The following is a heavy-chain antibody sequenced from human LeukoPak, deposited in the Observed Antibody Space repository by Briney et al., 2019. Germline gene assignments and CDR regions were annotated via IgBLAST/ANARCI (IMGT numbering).Heavy chain of an antibody. Sequence: PGGSLRLSCAASGFTFSSYWLSWVRQAPGKGLEWVANIKQDGSEKYYVDSVKGRFTISRDNAKNSLYLQINSLRAEDTAVYYCARGGYSGYDLSFYYWGQGTLVTVSS. V-gene: IGHV3-7*01. J-gene: IGHJ4*02. CDR3: ARGGYSGYDLSFYY. CDR1: GFTFSSYW. D-gene: IGHD5-12*01. CDR2: IKQDGSEK.